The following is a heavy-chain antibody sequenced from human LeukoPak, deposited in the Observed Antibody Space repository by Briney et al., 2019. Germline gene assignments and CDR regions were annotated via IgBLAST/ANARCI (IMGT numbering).Heavy chain of an antibody. CDR1: GYSFYSYW. CDR2: IYPSDSDT. CDR3: ARHALGGSYHQNDY. Sequence: GESLRISCKASGYSFYSYWIAWVRQTPGKGLEWMGIIYPSDSDTTYSPSFQGLVTISADKSIRTAYLEWSSLKAPDTAMYYCARHALGGSYHQNDYWGQGTLVTVSS. J-gene: IGHJ4*02. D-gene: IGHD3-16*01. V-gene: IGHV5-51*01.